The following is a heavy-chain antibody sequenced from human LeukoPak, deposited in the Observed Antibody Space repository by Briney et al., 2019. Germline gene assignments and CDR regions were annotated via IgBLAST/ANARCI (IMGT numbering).Heavy chain of an antibody. Sequence: GRSLRLSCAASGFTFSSYGMHWVRQAPGKGLEWVAVIWYDGSNKYYADSVKGRFTISRDNSKNTLYLQMNSLRAADTAVYYCARVADFWSGYSPPHFDYWGQGTLVTVSS. D-gene: IGHD3-3*01. CDR2: IWYDGSNK. J-gene: IGHJ4*02. V-gene: IGHV3-33*01. CDR1: GFTFSSYG. CDR3: ARVADFWSGYSPPHFDY.